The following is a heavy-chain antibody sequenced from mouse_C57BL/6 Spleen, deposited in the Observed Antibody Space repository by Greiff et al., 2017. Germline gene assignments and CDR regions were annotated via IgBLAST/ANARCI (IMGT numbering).Heavy chain of an antibody. CDR2: INPSDGGT. Sequence: QVQLQQPGTELVKPGASVKLSCKASGYTFTSYWMHWVKQRPGQGLEWIGNINPSDGGTNYNEKFKSKATLTVDTSSSTAYMQLSSLASEDSSVYYCARHHYYGSPYYAMDYWGQGTSVTVSS. D-gene: IGHD1-1*01. J-gene: IGHJ4*01. CDR1: GYTFTSYW. V-gene: IGHV1-53*01. CDR3: ARHHYYGSPYYAMDY.